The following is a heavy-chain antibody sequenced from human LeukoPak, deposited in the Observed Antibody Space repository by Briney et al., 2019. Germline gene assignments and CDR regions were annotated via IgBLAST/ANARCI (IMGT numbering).Heavy chain of an antibody. D-gene: IGHD3-10*02. CDR1: GFTFSSYE. Sequence: PGGSLRLSCAASGFTFSSYEMNWVRQAPGKGLEWVSYISSSGSTIYYADSVKGRFTISRDNAKNSLNSLRAEDTAVYYCAELGITTIGGVWGKGTTVTVSS. V-gene: IGHV3-48*03. J-gene: IGHJ6*03. CDR2: ISSSGSTI. CDR3: AELGITTIGGV.